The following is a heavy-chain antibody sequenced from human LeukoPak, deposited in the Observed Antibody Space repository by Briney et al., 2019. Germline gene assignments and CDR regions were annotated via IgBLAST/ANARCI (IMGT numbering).Heavy chain of an antibody. CDR1: GFTFSSYW. CDR2: IKQDGSEK. Sequence: PGGSLRLSCAASGFTFSSYWMSWVRQAPGKGLEWVANIKQDGSEKYYVDSVKGRFTISRDNAKNSLYLQMNSLRAEDTAVYYCVFRGVSDDFDFWGQGTLVTVSS. J-gene: IGHJ4*02. D-gene: IGHD3-10*01. CDR3: VFRGVSDDFDF. V-gene: IGHV3-7*01.